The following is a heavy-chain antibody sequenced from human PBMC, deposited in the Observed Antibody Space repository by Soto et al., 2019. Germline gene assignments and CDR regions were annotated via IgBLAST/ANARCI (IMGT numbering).Heavy chain of an antibody. V-gene: IGHV4-28*01. D-gene: IGHD2-21*02. J-gene: IGHJ6*02. Sequence: SETLSLTCAVSGYSISSSNWWGWIRQPPGKGLEWIGYIYYSGSTCYNPSLKSRVTMSVDTSKNQFSLKLSSVTAVDTAVYYCARNFGGGDSDYYGMDVWGQGTTVTVSS. CDR3: ARNFGGGDSDYYGMDV. CDR1: GYSISSSNW. CDR2: IYYSGST.